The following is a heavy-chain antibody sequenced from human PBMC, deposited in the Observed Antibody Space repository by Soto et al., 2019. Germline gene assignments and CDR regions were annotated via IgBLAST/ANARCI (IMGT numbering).Heavy chain of an antibody. V-gene: IGHV1-18*01. J-gene: IGHJ6*02. CDR3: VRGGILEANRPYYYYGLDV. CDR2: VSPYNGNT. D-gene: IGHD1-1*01. CDR1: GYTFSTYG. Sequence: ASVKVSCKVFGYTFSTYGLSWVRQAPGQGLEGMGWVSPYNGNTYYAPGLQGRVTMTTDTSTNTAYMSLRSPRSDDTAIYSCVRGGILEANRPYYYYGLDVWGQGTPVTVSS.